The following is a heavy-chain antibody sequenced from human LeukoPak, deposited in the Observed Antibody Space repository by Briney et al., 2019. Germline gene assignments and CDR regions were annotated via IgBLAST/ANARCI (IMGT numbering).Heavy chain of an antibody. D-gene: IGHD4-17*01. V-gene: IGHV4-34*01. CDR2: INHSGST. J-gene: IGHJ4*02. CDR1: GGSFSGYY. Sequence: SETLSLTCAVYGGSFSGYYWSWIRQPPGKGLEWIGEINHSGSTYYNPSLKSRVTISVDRSKNQFSLKLSSVTAADTAVYYCARGGYGGNSGADYGGQGTLVTVSS. CDR3: ARGGYGGNSGADY.